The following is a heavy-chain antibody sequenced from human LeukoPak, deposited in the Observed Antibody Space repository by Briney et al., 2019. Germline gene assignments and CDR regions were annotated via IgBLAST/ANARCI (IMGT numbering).Heavy chain of an antibody. J-gene: IGHJ4*02. V-gene: IGHV3-11*01. CDR1: GFTFSDYY. D-gene: IGHD2-2*01. CDR2: ISSSGSNI. CDR3: ARGALRLGYCSSTSCGLYYFDY. Sequence: PGGSLRLSCAASGFTFSDYYMSWIRQAPGKGLEWVSYISSSGSNIYYADSVKGRFTISRDNAKNSLYLQMNSLRAEDTAVYYCARGALRLGYCSSTSCGLYYFDYWGQGTLVTVSS.